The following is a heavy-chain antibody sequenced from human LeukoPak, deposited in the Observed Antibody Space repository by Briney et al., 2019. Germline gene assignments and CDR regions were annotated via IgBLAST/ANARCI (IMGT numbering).Heavy chain of an antibody. J-gene: IGHJ6*03. CDR2: ISYVGTNK. D-gene: IGHD3-3*01. V-gene: IGHV3-30*04. CDR3: ARDYDRYYMDV. Sequence: QPGGSLRLSCAASGFTFSSYAMHWVRQAPGKGLEWVAFISYVGTNKNYTDSVEGRFTISRDNSKNTLYLQMNSLRAQDTAVYYCARDYDRYYMDVWGKGTTVTVSS. CDR1: GFTFSSYA.